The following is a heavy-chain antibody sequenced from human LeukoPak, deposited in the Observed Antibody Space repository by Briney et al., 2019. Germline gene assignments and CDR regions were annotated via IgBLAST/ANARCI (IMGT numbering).Heavy chain of an antibody. CDR3: AKGPQGYSYGIGGEFDY. CDR1: GFTFSTYA. D-gene: IGHD5-18*01. Sequence: GGSLRLSCAASGFTFSTYAMSWVRQAPGKGPEWVSAISGSGGSTYYADSVKGRFTISRDNSKNTLYLQMNSLRAEDTAVYYCAKGPQGYSYGIGGEFDYWGQGTLVTVSS. V-gene: IGHV3-23*01. CDR2: ISGSGGST. J-gene: IGHJ4*02.